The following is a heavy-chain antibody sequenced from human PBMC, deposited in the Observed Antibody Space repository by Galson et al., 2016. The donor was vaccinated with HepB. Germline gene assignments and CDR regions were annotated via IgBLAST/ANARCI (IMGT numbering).Heavy chain of an antibody. CDR3: ASDYYRSADY. D-gene: IGHD3-22*01. Sequence: SLRLSCAVSGFTFSRSWMTWVRQIPGTGLEWVANINQDGSEKYYVDSVKGRFTISRDNAKNSLYLQMNTLRAEDTAVYYCASDYYRSADYWGQGTLVTVSS. V-gene: IGHV3-7*01. J-gene: IGHJ4*02. CDR1: GFTFSRSW. CDR2: INQDGSEK.